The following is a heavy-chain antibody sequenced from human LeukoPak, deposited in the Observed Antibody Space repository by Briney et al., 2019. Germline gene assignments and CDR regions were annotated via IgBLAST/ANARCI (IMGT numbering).Heavy chain of an antibody. V-gene: IGHV3-72*01. D-gene: IGHD3-16*01. CDR2: IRRGANSYTT. J-gene: IGHJ3*02. CDR3: SRDGGEGGNSAFDI. CDR1: GFTFSDYI. Sequence: AGGSLRLSCAASGFTFSDYILVWVRQAPGKGLEGVGRIRRGANSYTTEYAASVKGRFTISRDDSKNSLYLHMNSLKTEDTAVYHCSRDGGEGGNSAFDIWGQGTMVTVSS.